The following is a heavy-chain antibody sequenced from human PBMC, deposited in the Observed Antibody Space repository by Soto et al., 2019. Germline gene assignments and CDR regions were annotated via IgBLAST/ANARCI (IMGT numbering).Heavy chain of an antibody. V-gene: IGHV1-69*02. J-gene: IGHJ5*02. CDR2: IIPILGIA. CDR1: GGTFSSYT. Sequence: QVQLVQSGAEVKKPGSSVKVSCKASGGTFSSYTISWVRQAPGQGLEWMGRIIPILGIANYAQKFQGRVTIXXDXSXXTAYMELSSLRSEDTAVYYCARLFGGYSYVHWFDPWGQGTLVTVSS. CDR3: ARLFGGYSYVHWFDP. D-gene: IGHD5-18*01.